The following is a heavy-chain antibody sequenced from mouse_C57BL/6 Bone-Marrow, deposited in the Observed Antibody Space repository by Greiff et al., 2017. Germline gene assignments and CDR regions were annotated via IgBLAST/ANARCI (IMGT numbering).Heavy chain of an antibody. CDR3: ARGYDYDYAMDY. D-gene: IGHD2-4*01. J-gene: IGHJ4*01. Sequence: LQESGPELVKPGASVKISCKASGYSFTDYNMHWVKQSHGKSLEWFGVINPNYGTTSYNQKFKGKTTLTVDQSSSTAYMLLNSLTSEDSAVYYCARGYDYDYAMDYWGQGTSVTVSS. CDR1: GYSFTDYN. V-gene: IGHV1-39*01. CDR2: INPNYGTT.